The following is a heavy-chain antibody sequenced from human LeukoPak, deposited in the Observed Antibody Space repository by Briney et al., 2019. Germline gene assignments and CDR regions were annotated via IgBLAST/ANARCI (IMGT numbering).Heavy chain of an antibody. V-gene: IGHV4-4*07. D-gene: IGHD1-1*01. Sequence: SDTLSLTCNVSGGSISSYYWSWVRQPAGKGLEWIGRIYTSWSTNANPSLISRITMQVGTSKNQFSLKLSSVTAADTAVYFCARIGWNDYIWWFDPWGRGTLVTVSS. CDR2: IYTSWST. J-gene: IGHJ5*02. CDR3: ARIGWNDYIWWFDP. CDR1: GGSISSYY.